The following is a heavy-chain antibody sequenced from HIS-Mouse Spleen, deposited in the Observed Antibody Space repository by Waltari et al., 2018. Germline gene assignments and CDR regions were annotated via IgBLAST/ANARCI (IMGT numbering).Heavy chain of an antibody. J-gene: IGHJ5*02. D-gene: IGHD3-22*01. CDR1: GGSISSGGYS. CDR3: ARDFWDYDSSGFNWFDP. V-gene: IGHV4-30-2*01. Sequence: QLQLQESGSGLVKPSQTLSLTCAVSGGSISSGGYSWSWIRQPPGKGLGRIGYIYHSGRTYSNLSLKSRVTISVDRSKIQFSLKLSSVTAADTAVYYCARDFWDYDSSGFNWFDPWGQGTLVTVSS. CDR2: IYHSGRT.